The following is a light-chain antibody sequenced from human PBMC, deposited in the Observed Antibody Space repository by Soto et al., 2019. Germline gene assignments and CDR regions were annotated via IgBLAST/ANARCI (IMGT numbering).Light chain of an antibody. CDR3: CSYAGRSTWDVV. V-gene: IGLV2-23*01. CDR2: EGF. Sequence: QSVLTQPASVSGSPAQSITISCTGSSSDVGGSGLVSWYQFHPGKAPKLLIFEGFKRPSGVSNRFSCSKSGSTSSLTISGLQTEDEADYYCCSYAGRSTWDVVFGGGTKLTVL. J-gene: IGLJ2*01. CDR1: SSDVGGSGL.